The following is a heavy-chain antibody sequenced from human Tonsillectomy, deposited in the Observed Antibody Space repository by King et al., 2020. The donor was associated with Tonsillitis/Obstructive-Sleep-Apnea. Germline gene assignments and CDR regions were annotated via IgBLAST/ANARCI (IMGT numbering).Heavy chain of an antibody. V-gene: IGHV3-30*04. Sequence: VQLVESGGGVVQPGRSLRLSCAASGFTFSSYAMYWVRQAPGKGLEWVAVISYDGSNKYYADSVKGRFTISRDNSKNTLYLQMNSLRAEDTAVYYCARATGRDSFRDWAVRPPDYWGPGTLVTVSS. J-gene: IGHJ4*02. CDR1: GFTFSSYA. CDR2: ISYDGSNK. CDR3: ARATGRDSFRDWAVRPPDY. D-gene: IGHD5-24*01.